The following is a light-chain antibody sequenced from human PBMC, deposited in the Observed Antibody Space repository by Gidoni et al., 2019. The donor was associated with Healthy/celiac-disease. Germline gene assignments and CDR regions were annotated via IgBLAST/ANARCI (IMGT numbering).Light chain of an antibody. CDR3: AAWDDSLSGWV. V-gene: IGLV1-47*01. CDR2: RNN. J-gene: IGLJ3*02. CDR1: SSNIGSNY. Sequence: QSVLTQPPPASGTPGQGVTSSCSGSSSNIGSNYVYWYQQLPGTAPKLLIYRNNQRPSGVPDRFSGSKSGTSASLAISGLRSEDEADYYCAAWDDSLSGWVFGGGTKLTVL.